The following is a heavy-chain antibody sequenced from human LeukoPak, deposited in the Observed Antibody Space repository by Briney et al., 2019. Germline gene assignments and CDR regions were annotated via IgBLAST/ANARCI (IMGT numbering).Heavy chain of an antibody. V-gene: IGHV3-48*03. Sequence: GGSLRLSCAASGFTFSSYAMSWVRQAPGKGLEWVSYISTSDTTMYYADSVKGRFTISRDNAKNSLYLQMDSLRVEDTGIYYCGRDLGTHGGYVDPWGQGTLVTVSS. D-gene: IGHD5-12*01. CDR1: GFTFSSYA. CDR2: ISTSDTTM. J-gene: IGHJ5*02. CDR3: GRDLGTHGGYVDP.